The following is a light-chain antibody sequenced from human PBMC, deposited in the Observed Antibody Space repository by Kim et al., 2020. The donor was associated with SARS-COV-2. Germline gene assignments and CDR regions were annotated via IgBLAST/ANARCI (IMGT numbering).Light chain of an antibody. Sequence: SATPGDTVTIACKASHDIDDDVNWYQRKPGEAAIFMIQEASTLLPGIPPRFSGSGYGTDFTLTIKNIESEEAAYYVCLQHDTFPYTFGQGTKLEI. CDR2: EAS. CDR1: HDIDDD. CDR3: LQHDTFPYT. J-gene: IGKJ2*01. V-gene: IGKV5-2*01.